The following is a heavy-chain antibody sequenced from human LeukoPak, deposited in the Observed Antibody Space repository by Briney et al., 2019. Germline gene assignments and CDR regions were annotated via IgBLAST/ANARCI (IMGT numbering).Heavy chain of an antibody. CDR1: GSSISSSSYY. CDR2: IYYSGST. V-gene: IGHV4-39*01. J-gene: IGHJ5*02. CDR3: ARQATQLWMMYGFDP. Sequence: PSETLSLTCTVSGSSISSSSYYWGWIRQPPGKGLEWIGSIYYSGSTYYNPSLKSRVTISVDTSKNQFSLKLSSVTAADTAVYYCARQATQLWMMYGFDPWGQGTLVTVSS. D-gene: IGHD5-18*01.